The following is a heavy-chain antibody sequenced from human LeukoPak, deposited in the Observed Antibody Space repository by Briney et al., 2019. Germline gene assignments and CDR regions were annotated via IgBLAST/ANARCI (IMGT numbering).Heavy chain of an antibody. CDR2: ISYSGST. V-gene: IGHV4-59*01. D-gene: IGHD3-22*01. CDR3: ARAYYFDSSGYDDAFDI. J-gene: IGHJ3*02. CDR1: GGSISNYY. Sequence: SETLSLTCTISGGSISNYYWTWIRQPPGKGLEWIRFISYSGSTSYNPSLKSRVTISLDTSKNQFSLKLSSVTAADTAVYYCARAYYFDSSGYDDAFDIWGQGTMVTVSS.